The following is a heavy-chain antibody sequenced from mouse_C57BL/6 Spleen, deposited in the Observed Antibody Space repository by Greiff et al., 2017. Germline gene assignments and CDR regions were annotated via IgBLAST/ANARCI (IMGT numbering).Heavy chain of an antibody. J-gene: IGHJ4*01. V-gene: IGHV1-19*01. Sequence: EVQLQQSGPVLVKPGASVKMSCKASGYTFTDYYMNWVKQSHGKSLEWIGVINPYNGGTSYNQKFKGKATLTVAKSASTAYMELNSLTSEDSAVYYCTREGLQRDYAMDYWGQGTTVTVSS. CDR3: TREGLQRDYAMDY. CDR2: INPYNGGT. CDR1: GYTFTDYY. D-gene: IGHD2-2*01.